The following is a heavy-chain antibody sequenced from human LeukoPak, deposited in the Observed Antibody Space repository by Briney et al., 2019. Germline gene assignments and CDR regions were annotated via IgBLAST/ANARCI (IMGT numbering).Heavy chain of an antibody. CDR2: IYYSGST. CDR3: ASELVGAGGAFDY. Sequence: SETLSLTCTGSGGSISSYYWSWIRQPPGKGLEWIGYIYYSGSTNYNPSLKSRVTISVDTSKNQFSLKLSSVTAADTAVYYCASELVGAGGAFDYWGQGTLVTVSS. V-gene: IGHV4-59*01. CDR1: GGSISSYY. J-gene: IGHJ4*02. D-gene: IGHD1-26*01.